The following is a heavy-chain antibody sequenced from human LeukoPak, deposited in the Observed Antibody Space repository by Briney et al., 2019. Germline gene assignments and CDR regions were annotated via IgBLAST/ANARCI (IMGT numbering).Heavy chain of an antibody. CDR2: IIPIFGTA. Sequence: ASVKVSCKASGGTFSSYAISWVRQAPGQGLEWMGGIIPIFGTANYAQKFQGGVTITADESTSTAYMELSSLRSEDTAVYYCAGAITIVRGVTRWFDPWGQGTLVTVSS. D-gene: IGHD3-10*01. V-gene: IGHV1-69*13. CDR1: GGTFSSYA. CDR3: AGAITIVRGVTRWFDP. J-gene: IGHJ5*02.